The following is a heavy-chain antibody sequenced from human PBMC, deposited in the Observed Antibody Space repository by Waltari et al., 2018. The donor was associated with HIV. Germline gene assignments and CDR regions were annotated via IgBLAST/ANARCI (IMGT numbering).Heavy chain of an antibody. CDR1: GFTFSSYS. V-gene: IGHV3-21*06. D-gene: IGHD3-10*01. CDR3: ARVGTSGGDF. J-gene: IGHJ4*02. Sequence: EVQVVESGGGLVKPGGSLRLSCAASGFTFSSYSMNWVRQAPGKGLEGVSSISSSSSHIYYRDSVRGRFTISRDNAQNSLYLQMNSLRVEDTAVYYCARVGTSGGDFWGQGTLVTVSS. CDR2: ISSSSSHI.